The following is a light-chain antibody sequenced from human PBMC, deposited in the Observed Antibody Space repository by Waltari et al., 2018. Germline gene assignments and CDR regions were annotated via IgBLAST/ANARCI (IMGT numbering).Light chain of an antibody. Sequence: QSALPPPASVSAAPGPSITTPCTGSSNNLGTYNYLTWYQHPPRKVPKLIIFEFTNRPSGVSNRFSGSKSGNTASLTISGLQAEEEADYYCRSCTSSNTLGVFGGGTKLTVL. J-gene: IGLJ2*01. CDR2: EFT. CDR1: SNNLGTYNY. CDR3: RSCTSSNTLGV. V-gene: IGLV2-14*01.